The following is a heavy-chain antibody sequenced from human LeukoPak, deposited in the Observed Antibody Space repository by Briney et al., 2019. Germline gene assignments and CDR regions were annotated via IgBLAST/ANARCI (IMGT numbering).Heavy chain of an antibody. Sequence: GASVKVSCKASGYTFTNSGITWVRQAPGQGPEWMGWISAYNGNTNYARKLQGRVSMTIDTSTSTAYVELRSLRSDDTAVYYCARVIGMAAFDYWGQGTLVTVSS. CDR3: ARVIGMAAFDY. CDR1: GYTFTNSG. V-gene: IGHV1-18*01. D-gene: IGHD6-19*01. J-gene: IGHJ4*02. CDR2: ISAYNGNT.